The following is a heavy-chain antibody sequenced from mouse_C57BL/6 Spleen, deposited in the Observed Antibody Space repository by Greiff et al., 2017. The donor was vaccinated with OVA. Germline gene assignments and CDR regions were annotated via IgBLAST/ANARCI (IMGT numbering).Heavy chain of an antibody. Sequence: EVQGVESGGDLVKPGGSLKLSCAASGFTFSSYGMSWVRQTPDKRLEWVATISSGGSYTYYPDSVKGRFTISRDNAKNTLYLQMSSLKSEDTAMYYCARQGDGNYVKFAYWGQGTLVTVSA. J-gene: IGHJ3*01. V-gene: IGHV5-6*01. CDR2: ISSGGSYT. D-gene: IGHD2-1*01. CDR3: ARQGDGNYVKFAY. CDR1: GFTFSSYG.